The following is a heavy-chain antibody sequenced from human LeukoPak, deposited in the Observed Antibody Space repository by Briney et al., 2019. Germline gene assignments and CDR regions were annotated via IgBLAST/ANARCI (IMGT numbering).Heavy chain of an antibody. Sequence: SETLSLTCTVSGDSISSYYWSWIRQPPGKGLEWIGFINYSGSTTYNPSLKNRVTISGDTSKNQFSLKVNSVTAADTAVYYCARGAGWYNYWGQGTLDTVSS. CDR3: ARGAGWYNY. V-gene: IGHV4-59*01. CDR1: GDSISSYY. J-gene: IGHJ4*02. D-gene: IGHD6-19*01. CDR2: INYSGST.